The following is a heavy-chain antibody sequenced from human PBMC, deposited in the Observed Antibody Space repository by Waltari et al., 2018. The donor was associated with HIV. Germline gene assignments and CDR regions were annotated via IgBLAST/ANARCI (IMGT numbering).Heavy chain of an antibody. CDR1: GFSVTNYW. D-gene: IGHD3-3*01. CDR2: INIDGRTI. Sequence: EVQLVQSGGGLIKPGGSLSLSCAASGFSVTNYWMHWVRQSPGKGLVWVSRINIDGRTIDYADSVKGRFTISRDSAKNTLSLQMNSLREEDTAVYYCSRDTFGEYDFWGQGALVTVSS. CDR3: SRDTFGEYDF. J-gene: IGHJ4*02. V-gene: IGHV3-74*01.